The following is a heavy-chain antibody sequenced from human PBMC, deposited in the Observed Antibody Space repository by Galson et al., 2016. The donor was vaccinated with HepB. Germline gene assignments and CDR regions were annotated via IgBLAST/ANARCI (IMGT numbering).Heavy chain of an antibody. V-gene: IGHV3-23*01. D-gene: IGHD2-2*02. CDR1: GFIFSDNA. Sequence: SLRLSCAASGFIFSDNAMSWVRQAPGKGLEWVSAISGRGGSTYYADSVKGRFTISRDNSEDTLYLQMSSLRAEDAAVYYCAQSTLKSPYTSSWYYFHYWGRGTQVTVSS. CDR3: AQSTLKSPYTSSWYYFHY. J-gene: IGHJ4*02. CDR2: ISGRGGST.